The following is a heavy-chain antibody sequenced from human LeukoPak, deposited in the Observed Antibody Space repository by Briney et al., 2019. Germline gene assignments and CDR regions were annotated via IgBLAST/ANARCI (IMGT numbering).Heavy chain of an antibody. CDR3: AREEYSGSYYFDY. CDR1: GFTFSTYA. J-gene: IGHJ4*02. V-gene: IGHV3-30-3*01. Sequence: PGRSLRLSCAGSGFTFSTYAMHWVRQAPGKGLEWVALFSYDGSTQRYADSVKGRFTISRDNSKNSLYLQMNNLRTEDTAVYYCAREEYSGSYYFDYWGQGTLVTVSS. D-gene: IGHD1-26*01. CDR2: FSYDGSTQ.